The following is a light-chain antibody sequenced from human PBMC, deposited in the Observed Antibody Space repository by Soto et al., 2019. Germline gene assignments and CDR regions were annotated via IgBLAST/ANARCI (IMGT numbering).Light chain of an antibody. CDR3: QQYGSSRYS. CDR2: GAS. Sequence: EIVLTQSPGTLSLSPGERATLSCRASQSVRSSYFAWYQQKPGQAPRLLIFGASTRAPGIPDRFSGSGSGTDFSLTISRLEHEDSEVYYCQQYGSSRYSFGQGTKVDIK. J-gene: IGKJ2*03. V-gene: IGKV3-20*01. CDR1: QSVRSSY.